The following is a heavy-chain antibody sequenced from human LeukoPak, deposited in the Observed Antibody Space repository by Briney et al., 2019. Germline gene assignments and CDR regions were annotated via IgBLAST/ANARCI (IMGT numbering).Heavy chain of an antibody. CDR2: INHTGST. Sequence: SETLSLTCTVSGGSISSYYWSWIRQPPGKGLEWIGEINHTGSTNYNPSLKSRVTISVDTSKNQFSLKLSSVTAADTAVYYCATSGVTTHDAFDIWGQGTMVTVSS. J-gene: IGHJ3*02. D-gene: IGHD4-17*01. V-gene: IGHV4-34*01. CDR1: GGSISSYY. CDR3: ATSGVTTHDAFDI.